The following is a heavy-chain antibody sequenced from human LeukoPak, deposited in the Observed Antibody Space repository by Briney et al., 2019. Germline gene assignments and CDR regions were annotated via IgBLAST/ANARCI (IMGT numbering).Heavy chain of an antibody. CDR1: GFSFGAYA. CDR2: IGRGSAGT. V-gene: IGHV3-23*01. Sequence: PGGSLRLSCAASGFSFGAYAMSLVRQAPGKGLEWVSAIGRGSAGTHYAASVKGRFTIYRDDSKNTLYLQMNSLSAEDTAVYYCARPRLPVAGTRWFDPWGQGTLVTVSS. D-gene: IGHD6-19*01. CDR3: ARPRLPVAGTRWFDP. J-gene: IGHJ5*02.